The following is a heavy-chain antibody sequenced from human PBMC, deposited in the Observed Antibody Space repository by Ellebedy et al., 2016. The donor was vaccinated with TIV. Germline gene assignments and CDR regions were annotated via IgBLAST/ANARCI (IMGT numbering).Heavy chain of an antibody. CDR2: ITTYNGNT. Sequence: AASVKVSCKASAYTFTNYGINWVRQAPGQGLEWMGWITTYNGNTNYAPKFQDRLTMTTDTSTNTAYMALKSLRSDDTAVYYCARPNPDALYQAAFDYWGQGTLVTVSS. D-gene: IGHD2-2*01. J-gene: IGHJ4*02. V-gene: IGHV1-18*04. CDR1: AYTFTNYG. CDR3: ARPNPDALYQAAFDY.